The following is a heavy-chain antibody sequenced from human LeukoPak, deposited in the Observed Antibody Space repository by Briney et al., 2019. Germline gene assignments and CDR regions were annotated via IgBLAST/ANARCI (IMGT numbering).Heavy chain of an antibody. V-gene: IGHV3-21*01. D-gene: IGHD6-19*01. Sequence: GGSLRLSCAASGFTFSSYSMNWVRQAPGKGLEWVSSISSSSSYIYYADSVKGRFTISRDNAKNSLYLQMNSLRAEDTAVYYCARAMYSSGSHFQHWGQGTLVTVSS. CDR2: ISSSSSYI. J-gene: IGHJ1*01. CDR1: GFTFSSYS. CDR3: ARAMYSSGSHFQH.